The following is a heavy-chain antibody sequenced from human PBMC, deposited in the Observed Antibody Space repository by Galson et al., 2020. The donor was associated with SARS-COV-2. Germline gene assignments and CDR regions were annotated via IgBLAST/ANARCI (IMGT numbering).Heavy chain of an antibody. CDR1: GFTFSSYG. CDR2: IWYDGSNK. V-gene: IGHV3-33*01. Sequence: GGSLRLSCAASGFTFSSYGMHWVRQAPGKGLEWVAVIWYDGSNKYYADSVKGRFTISRDNSKNTLYLQMNSLRAEDTAVYYCARGTAAGDYWGQGTLVTVSS. CDR3: ARGTAAGDY. J-gene: IGHJ4*02. D-gene: IGHD6-13*01.